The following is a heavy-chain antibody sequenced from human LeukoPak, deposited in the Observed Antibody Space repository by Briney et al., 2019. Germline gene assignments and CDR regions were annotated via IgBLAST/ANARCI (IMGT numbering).Heavy chain of an antibody. J-gene: IGHJ4*02. Sequence: SVKVSCYASGGTFSSYAISWVRQAPGQGLEWMGGIIPIFGTANYAQKFQGRVTITADKSTSTAYMELRNLRSDDTAVYYCARDSQYDSRSYDYWGQGTLVTVSS. V-gene: IGHV1-69*06. CDR1: GGTFSSYA. D-gene: IGHD3-22*01. CDR2: IIPIFGTA. CDR3: ARDSQYDSRSYDY.